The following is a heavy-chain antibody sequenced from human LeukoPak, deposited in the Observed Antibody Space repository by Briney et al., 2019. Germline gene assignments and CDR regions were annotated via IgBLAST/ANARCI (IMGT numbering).Heavy chain of an antibody. J-gene: IGHJ3*02. D-gene: IGHD3-10*01. CDR2: ISGSGDST. CDR3: AKDHDYYASGPI. CDR1: GFTFSGYE. V-gene: IGHV3-23*01. Sequence: GGSLRLSCEASGFTFSGYEMNWVRQAPGKGLEWVSGISGSGDSTYYADSVKGRFTISRDTSKNTVYLQMNSLRAEDTAVYYCAKDHDYYASGPIWGQGTMVIVSS.